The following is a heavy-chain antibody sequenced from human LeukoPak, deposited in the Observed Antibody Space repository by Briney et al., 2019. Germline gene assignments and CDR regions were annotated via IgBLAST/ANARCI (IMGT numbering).Heavy chain of an antibody. CDR2: ISYDGSNK. J-gene: IGHJ4*02. D-gene: IGHD1-26*01. CDR1: GFTFSSYG. CDR3: AKAPRPWVGGATGSRYYFDY. Sequence: GGSLRLSCAASGFTFSSYGMHWVRQAPGKGLEWVAVISYDGSNKYYADSVKGRFTISRDNSKNTLYLQMNSLRAEDTAVYYCAKAPRPWVGGATGSRYYFDYWGQGTLVTVTS. V-gene: IGHV3-30*18.